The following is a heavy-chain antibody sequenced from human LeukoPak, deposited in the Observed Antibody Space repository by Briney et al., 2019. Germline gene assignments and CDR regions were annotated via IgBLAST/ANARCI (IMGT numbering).Heavy chain of an antibody. J-gene: IGHJ4*02. V-gene: IGHV4-59*08. CDR3: ARGDSSGWPYFDY. CDR1: GGSISSYY. CDR2: IHYTGST. D-gene: IGHD6-19*01. Sequence: SETLSLTCTVSGGSISSYYWSWIRQPPGKGLEWIGYIHYTGSTSYNPSLKSRVTMSVHTSKNQFSLKLSSVTAADTAVYYCARGDSSGWPYFDYWGQGTLVTVSS.